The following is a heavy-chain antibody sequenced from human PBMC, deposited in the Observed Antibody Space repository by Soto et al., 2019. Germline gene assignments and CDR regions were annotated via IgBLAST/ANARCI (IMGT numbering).Heavy chain of an antibody. CDR2: IYYSEST. CDR3: ARGQEMATITPHYFDY. V-gene: IGHV4-59*01. D-gene: IGHD5-12*01. J-gene: IGHJ4*02. CDR1: GGSISSYY. Sequence: SETLSLTCTVSGGSISSYYWSWIRQPPGKGLEWNGYIYYSESTNYNPSLKSRVTISVDTSKNQFSLKLSSVTAADTAVYYCARGQEMATITPHYFDYWGPGTLVTVS.